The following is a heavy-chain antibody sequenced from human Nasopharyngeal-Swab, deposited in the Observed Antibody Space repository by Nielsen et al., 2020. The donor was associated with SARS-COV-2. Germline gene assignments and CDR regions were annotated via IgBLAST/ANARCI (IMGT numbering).Heavy chain of an antibody. CDR1: GGSISSYY. CDR3: ARRKGYSGYGMDV. CDR2: IYYSGST. V-gene: IGHV4-59*08. Sequence: SETLSLTCTVSGGSISSYYWSWIRQPPGKGLEWIGYIYYSGSTNYNPSLKSRVTISVDTPKNQFSLKLSSVTAADTAVYYCARRKGYSGYGMDVWGQGTTVTVSS. D-gene: IGHD5-12*01. J-gene: IGHJ6*02.